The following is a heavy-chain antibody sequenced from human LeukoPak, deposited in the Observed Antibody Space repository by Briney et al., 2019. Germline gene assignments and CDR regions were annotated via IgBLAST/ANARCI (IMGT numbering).Heavy chain of an antibody. CDR2: INHSGST. CDR3: ARLDI. CDR1: GGSFSGYY. Sequence: SETLSLTCAVYGGSFSGYYWSWIRQPLGKGLEWIGEINHSGSTNYNPSLKSRVTISVDTSKNQFSLKLSSVTAADTAVYYCARLDIWGQGTMVTVSS. J-gene: IGHJ3*02. V-gene: IGHV4-34*01.